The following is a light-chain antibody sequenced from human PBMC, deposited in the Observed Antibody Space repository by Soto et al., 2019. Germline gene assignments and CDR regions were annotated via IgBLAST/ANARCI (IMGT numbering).Light chain of an antibody. CDR3: QQYRGT. V-gene: IGKV3-15*01. CDR2: GAS. J-gene: IGKJ2*01. CDR1: QSVSSN. Sequence: EIVMTQSPATLSVSPGESATLSCRASQSVSSNLAWYQQKPGQAPRLLIYGASTRATGIPARFSGSGSGTEFTLTISSLQSEDFAVYYCQQYRGTFGQGTKLEIK.